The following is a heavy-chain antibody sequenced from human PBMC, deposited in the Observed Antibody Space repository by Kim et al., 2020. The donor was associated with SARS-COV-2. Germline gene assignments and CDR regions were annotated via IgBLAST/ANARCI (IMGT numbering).Heavy chain of an antibody. CDR3: ARQIKDIVVVPAARVFDP. CDR2: IYYSGST. D-gene: IGHD2-2*01. V-gene: IGHV4-39*01. J-gene: IGHJ5*02. Sequence: SETLSLTCTVSGGSISSSSYYWGWIRQPPGKGLEWIGSIYYSGSTYYNPSLKSRVTISVDTSKNQFSLKLSSVTAADTAVYYCARQIKDIVVVPAARVFDPWGQGTLVTVSS. CDR1: GGSISSSSYY.